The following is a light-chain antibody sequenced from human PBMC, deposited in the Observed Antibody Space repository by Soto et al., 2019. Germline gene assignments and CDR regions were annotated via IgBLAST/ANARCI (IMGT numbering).Light chain of an antibody. Sequence: EIVMTQSPATLSVSPGERATLSCRASQSVSSNLAWYQQKPGQAPRLLIYGASTRATGIPARFRCSVSGTEFTLTISSLPSEDFAVYYCQQYNNWPPLTFGGGTKVEIK. V-gene: IGKV3-15*01. CDR3: QQYNNWPPLT. CDR2: GAS. J-gene: IGKJ4*01. CDR1: QSVSSN.